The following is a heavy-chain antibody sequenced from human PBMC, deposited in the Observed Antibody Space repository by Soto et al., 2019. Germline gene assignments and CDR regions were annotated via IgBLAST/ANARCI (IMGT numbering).Heavy chain of an antibody. CDR1: GFTFSSHG. J-gene: IGHJ3*02. V-gene: IGHV3-74*01. CDR3: ADLFAGFDI. Sequence: EVQVVESGGDLVQPGGSLRLSCVASGFTFSSHGMHWVRQVPGKGLVWVAHITADGSSATYADSVKGRFTISRDNAKNTLYLQMNTLRVEATAVYYCADLFAGFDIWGQGTMVTVSS. CDR2: ITADGSSA.